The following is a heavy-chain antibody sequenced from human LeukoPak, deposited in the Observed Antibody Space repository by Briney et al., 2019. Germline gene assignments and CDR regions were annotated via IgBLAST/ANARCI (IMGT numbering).Heavy chain of an antibody. D-gene: IGHD2-15*01. CDR3: ARVTCSGGSCYVGLGIDY. J-gene: IGHJ4*02. Sequence: GGSLRLSCAASGFTFSTYGMHWVRQAPGKGLEWEAIIWYDGSKEYYEDSVKGRFTISRDNSKNTLYLQMNSLRAEDTAVYYCARVTCSGGSCYVGLGIDYWGQGTLVTVSS. CDR2: IWYDGSKE. CDR1: GFTFSTYG. V-gene: IGHV3-33*08.